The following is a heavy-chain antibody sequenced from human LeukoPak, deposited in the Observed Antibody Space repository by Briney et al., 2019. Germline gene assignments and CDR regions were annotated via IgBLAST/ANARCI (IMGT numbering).Heavy chain of an antibody. CDR1: GYNFANYW. Sequence: GESLKISCKGSGYNFANYWIGWVRQVPGKGLEWMGNIYPGDSETKYSPSFQGQVTMSADKSSGTAYLQWTSLKASDTAMYYCARQRRLRTTFYYYYMDVWGKGTTVTVSS. CDR3: ARQRRLRTTFYYYYMDV. D-gene: IGHD5-12*01. J-gene: IGHJ6*03. V-gene: IGHV5-51*01. CDR2: IYPGDSET.